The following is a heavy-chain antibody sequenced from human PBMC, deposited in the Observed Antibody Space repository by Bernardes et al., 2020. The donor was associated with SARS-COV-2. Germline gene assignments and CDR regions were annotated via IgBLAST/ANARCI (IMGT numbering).Heavy chain of an antibody. V-gene: IGHV3-33*01. CDR1: GFTFSSYG. CDR3: ASFVKVAAAGNPDAFDI. Sequence: GGSLRLSCAASGFTFSSYGMHWVRQAPGKGLEWVAVIWYDGSNKYYADSVKGRFTISRDNSKNTLYLQMNSLRAEDTAVYYCASFVKVAAAGNPDAFDIWGQGTMVTVSS. CDR2: IWYDGSNK. J-gene: IGHJ3*02. D-gene: IGHD6-13*01.